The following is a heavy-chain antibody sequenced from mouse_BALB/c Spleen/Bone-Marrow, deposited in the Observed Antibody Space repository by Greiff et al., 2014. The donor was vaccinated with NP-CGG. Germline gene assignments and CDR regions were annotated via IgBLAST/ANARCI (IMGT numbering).Heavy chain of an antibody. Sequence: VQRVESGPGLVAPSQSLSITCTVSGFSLTNYGVHWVRQPPGKGLEWLGVIWADGSTTYNSALMSRLSISKDNSKSQVFFKMNSLQTDDTAMYYCARITTATGAMDYWGQGTSVTVSS. J-gene: IGHJ4*01. CDR1: GFSLTNYG. V-gene: IGHV2-9*02. CDR3: ARITTATGAMDY. CDR2: IWADGST. D-gene: IGHD1-2*01.